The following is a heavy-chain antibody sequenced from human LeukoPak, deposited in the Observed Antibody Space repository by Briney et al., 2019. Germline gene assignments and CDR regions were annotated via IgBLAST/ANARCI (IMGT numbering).Heavy chain of an antibody. CDR3: ARSIEHYYGSGSYYFDY. CDR1: GGTFSSYA. Sequence: GASVKVSCKASGGTFSSYAISWVRQAPGQGLEWRGGVIPIFGTANYAQEFQGRVTITTDESTSTAYMELSSLRSEDTAVYYCARSIEHYYGSGSYYFDYWGQGTLVTVSS. CDR2: VIPIFGTA. D-gene: IGHD3-10*01. J-gene: IGHJ4*02. V-gene: IGHV1-69*05.